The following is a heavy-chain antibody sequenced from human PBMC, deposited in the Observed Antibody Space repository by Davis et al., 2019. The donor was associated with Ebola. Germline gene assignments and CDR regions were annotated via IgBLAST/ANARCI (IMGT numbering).Heavy chain of an antibody. CDR1: GFTFSNYA. CDR2: ISGSGATT. CDR3: ARETSTGWLAQGY. J-gene: IGHJ4*02. V-gene: IGHV3-23*01. D-gene: IGHD3-22*01. Sequence: GESLKISCAASGFTFSNYAMSWVRQAPGKGLEWVSGISGSGATTYYADSVKGRFTISRDNAKNSLYLQMNSLRDEDTAVYYCARETSTGWLAQGYWGQGTLVTVSS.